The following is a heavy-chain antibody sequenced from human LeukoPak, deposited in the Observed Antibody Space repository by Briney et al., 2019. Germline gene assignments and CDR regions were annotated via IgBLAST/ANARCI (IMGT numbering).Heavy chain of an antibody. CDR2: IYYSGST. J-gene: IGHJ6*03. D-gene: IGHD6-19*01. Sequence: SETLSLTCTVSGGSISSYYWSWIRQPPGKGLEWIGYIYYSGSTNYNPSLKSRVTISVDTSKNQFSLKLSSVTAADTAVYYCARSQWLLIDYYYYYYMDVWGKGTTVTISS. V-gene: IGHV4-59*01. CDR1: GGSISSYY. CDR3: ARSQWLLIDYYYYYYMDV.